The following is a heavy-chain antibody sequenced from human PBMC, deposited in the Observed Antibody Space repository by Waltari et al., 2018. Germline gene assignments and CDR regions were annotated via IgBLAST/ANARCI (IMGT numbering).Heavy chain of an antibody. CDR1: GGTFSSYA. J-gene: IGHJ4*02. CDR3: ARDGSGSYTRDED. CDR2: IIPTFGTA. V-gene: IGHV1-69*08. Sequence: QVQLVQSGAEVKKPGSSVKVSCKASGGTFSSYAISWVRQAPGQGLEWMGRIIPTFGTANYAQEFQGRVTITADKSTSTAYMELSSLRSEDTAVYYCARDGSGSYTRDEDWGQGTLVTVSS. D-gene: IGHD3-10*01.